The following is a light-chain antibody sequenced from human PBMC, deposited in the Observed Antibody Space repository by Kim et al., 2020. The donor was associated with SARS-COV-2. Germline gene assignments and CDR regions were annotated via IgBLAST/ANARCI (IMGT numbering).Light chain of an antibody. CDR1: QVISNS. J-gene: IGKJ1*01. CDR2: AAS. V-gene: IGKV1-27*01. Sequence: ASVGDRVHITCRASQVISNSLAWFQQKPGKAPKVLIYAASTLQSGVPSRFSGSGSGTDFTLTISSLQPEDVATYYCQKYNAAPWTFGQGTKVDIK. CDR3: QKYNAAPWT.